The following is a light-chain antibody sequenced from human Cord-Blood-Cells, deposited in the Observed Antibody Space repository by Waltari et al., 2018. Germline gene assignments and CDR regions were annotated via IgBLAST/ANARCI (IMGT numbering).Light chain of an antibody. CDR3: QQSYSTPMYS. V-gene: IGKV1-39*01. CDR2: AAS. Sequence: DISMTPSPSSLSASVGDRVTITSRASHSISSYLNWYQQKPGKTPKILIYAASSSQSGVPSRFSGSGSGTDFTLTISSLQPEDFATYYCQQSYSTPMYSFGQGTKLEIK. J-gene: IGKJ2*03. CDR1: HSISSY.